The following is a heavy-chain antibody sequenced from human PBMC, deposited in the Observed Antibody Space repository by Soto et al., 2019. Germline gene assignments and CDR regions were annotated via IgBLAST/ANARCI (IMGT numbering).Heavy chain of an antibody. Sequence: QVQLVESGGGVVQPGRSLRLSCAASGFTFSSYGMHWVRQAPGKGLEWVAVIWYDGSSKYYADSVKGRFTISRDNSKNTLYLQMNSRRAEDTAVYYCARGRSRIIDYWGQGTLVTVSS. CDR3: ARGRSRIIDY. V-gene: IGHV3-33*01. CDR2: IWYDGSSK. CDR1: GFTFSSYG. D-gene: IGHD2-15*01. J-gene: IGHJ4*02.